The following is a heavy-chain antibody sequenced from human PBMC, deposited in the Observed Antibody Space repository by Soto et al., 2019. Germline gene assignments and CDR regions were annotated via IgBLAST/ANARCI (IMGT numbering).Heavy chain of an antibody. CDR3: ARTYDSSGYGPLFDY. Sequence: SETLSLTCTVSGGSISSYYWSWIRQPPGKGLEWIGYIYYSGSTYYNPSLKSRVTISVDTSKNQFSLKLSSVTAAYTAVYYCARTYDSSGYGPLFDYWGQGTLVTVSS. D-gene: IGHD3-22*01. J-gene: IGHJ4*02. V-gene: IGHV4-59*08. CDR2: IYYSGST. CDR1: GGSISSYY.